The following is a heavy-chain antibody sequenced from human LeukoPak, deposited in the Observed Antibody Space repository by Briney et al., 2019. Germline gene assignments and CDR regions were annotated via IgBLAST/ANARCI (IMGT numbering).Heavy chain of an antibody. J-gene: IGHJ4*02. D-gene: IGHD2-2*01. CDR2: MSGGGGST. CDR3: AKGHQECTTASCSCYFDF. V-gene: IGHV3-23*01. Sequence: GGSLRLSCAASGFTFSSYAMSWVRQAPGEGLDWVSGMSGGGGSTFYADSVKGRFSISRDNSKNTLYLQVNSLRAEDTAVYYCAKGHQECTTASCSCYFDFWGQGTLVTVSS. CDR1: GFTFSSYA.